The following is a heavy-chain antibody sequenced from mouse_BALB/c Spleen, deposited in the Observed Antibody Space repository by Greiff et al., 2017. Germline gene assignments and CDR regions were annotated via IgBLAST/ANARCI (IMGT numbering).Heavy chain of an antibody. D-gene: IGHD1-2*01. CDR1: GFNIKDTY. V-gene: IGHV14-3*02. CDR2: IDPANGNT. Sequence: EVQLQQSGAELVKPGASVKLSCTASGFNIKDTYMHWVKQRPEQGLEWIGRIDPANGNTKYDPKFQGKATITADTSSNTAYLQLSSLTSEDTAVYYCALTTATFFDYWGQGTTLTVSS. CDR3: ALTTATFFDY. J-gene: IGHJ2*01.